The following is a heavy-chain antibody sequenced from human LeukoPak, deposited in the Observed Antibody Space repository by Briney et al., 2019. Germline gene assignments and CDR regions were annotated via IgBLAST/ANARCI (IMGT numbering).Heavy chain of an antibody. CDR1: GGSFSGYY. CDR2: INHSGST. D-gene: IGHD3-3*01. CDR3: AIQEWLRFDY. V-gene: IGHV4-34*01. Sequence: SETLSLTCAVYGGSFSGYYWSWIRQPPGKGLEWIGEINHSGSTNYNPSLKSRVTISVDTSKNQFSLKLSSVTAADTAVYYCAIQEWLRFDYWGQGTLVTVSS. J-gene: IGHJ4*02.